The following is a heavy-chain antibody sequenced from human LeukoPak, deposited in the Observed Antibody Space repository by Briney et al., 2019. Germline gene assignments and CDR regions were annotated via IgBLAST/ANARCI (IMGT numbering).Heavy chain of an antibody. CDR2: ISSNGGST. J-gene: IGHJ4*02. Sequence: GGSLRLSCAASGFTFSSYAMHWVRQAPGKGLEYVSAISSNGGSTYYANSVKGRFTISRDNSKNTLYLQMGSLRADDMAVYYCARGRYSSSLFDYWGQGALVTVSS. V-gene: IGHV3-64*01. D-gene: IGHD6-6*01. CDR1: GFTFSSYA. CDR3: ARGRYSSSLFDY.